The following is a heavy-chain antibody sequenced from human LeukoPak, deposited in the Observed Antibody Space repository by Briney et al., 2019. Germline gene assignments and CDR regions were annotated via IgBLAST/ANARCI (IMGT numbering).Heavy chain of an antibody. CDR2: IRNKANSYTI. CDR3: ASSRIYSSSWFLSY. Sequence: GGSLRLSCAASGFTFSSYEMNWVRQAPGKGLEWVGRIRNKANSYTIEYAASVKGRFTISRDDSKNSLYLQMNSLKIEDTAVYYCASSRIYSSSWFLSYWGQGTLVTVSS. CDR1: GFTFSSYE. D-gene: IGHD6-13*01. J-gene: IGHJ4*02. V-gene: IGHV3-72*01.